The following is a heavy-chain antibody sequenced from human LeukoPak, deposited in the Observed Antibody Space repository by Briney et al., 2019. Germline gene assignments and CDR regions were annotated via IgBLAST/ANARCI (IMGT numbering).Heavy chain of an antibody. CDR1: GFTFSNAW. V-gene: IGHV3-15*01. Sequence: GGSLRLSCAASGFTFSNAWMSWVRQAPGKGLEWVGRIKSKTDGGTTDYAAPVKGRFSFSRDDSKNTLYLQMNSLKTEDTAVYYCTTVDYGDYKIDYWGQGTLVTVSS. J-gene: IGHJ4*02. CDR3: TTVDYGDYKIDY. CDR2: IKSKTDGGTT. D-gene: IGHD4-17*01.